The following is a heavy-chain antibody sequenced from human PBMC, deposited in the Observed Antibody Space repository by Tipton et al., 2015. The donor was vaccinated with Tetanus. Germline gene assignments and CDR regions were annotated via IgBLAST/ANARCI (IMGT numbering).Heavy chain of an antibody. CDR3: ARLSIAATGTYGLTFYYGMDV. CDR2: IDTSGIT. J-gene: IGHJ6*02. Sequence: TLSLTCTVSADSFTNFYWTWIRQPAGKGLEWIGRIDTSGITNYNPSLKSRVTMSVDTSKNQFSLKLSSVTAADTAVYYCARLSIAATGTYGLTFYYGMDVWGPGTTVTVSS. D-gene: IGHD6-13*01. V-gene: IGHV4-4*07. CDR1: ADSFTNFY.